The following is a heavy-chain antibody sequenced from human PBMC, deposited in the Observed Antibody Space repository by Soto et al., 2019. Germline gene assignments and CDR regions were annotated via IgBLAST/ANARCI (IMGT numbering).Heavy chain of an antibody. Sequence: GGSLRLSCAGSGFPFSNAWINWVRHVPGKGLEWVGRIKSRALGGTTDFAAPVRGRFAITRDDSRNVAYMQMNSLHTEDTAVYYCTTDSYSSMVLVRFDYWGHGSLVTVSS. CDR1: GFPFSNAW. V-gene: IGHV3-15*07. D-gene: IGHD2-8*02. CDR3: TTDSYSSMVLVRFDY. CDR2: IKSRALGGTT. J-gene: IGHJ4*01.